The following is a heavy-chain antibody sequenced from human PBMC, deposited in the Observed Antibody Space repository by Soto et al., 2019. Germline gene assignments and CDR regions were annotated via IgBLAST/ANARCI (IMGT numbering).Heavy chain of an antibody. J-gene: IGHJ4*02. CDR2: ISGGGGTT. V-gene: IGHV3-23*01. Sequence: EVQLLESGGGLVQPGGSLRLSCAASGFTFSSYALSWVRQARGKGLEWVSVISGGGGTTYYADSVKGRFTISRDNSKNTFYLQMNSLRAEDTDVYYCARGGVCDSDTDYYVDYWGQGTLVTVSS. CDR1: GFTFSSYA. D-gene: IGHD3-22*01. CDR3: ARGGVCDSDTDYYVDY.